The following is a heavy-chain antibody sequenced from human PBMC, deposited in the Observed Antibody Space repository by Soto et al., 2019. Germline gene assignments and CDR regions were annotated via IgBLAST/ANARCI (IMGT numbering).Heavy chain of an antibody. CDR3: AKLGDAVSGYFDF. J-gene: IGHJ5*01. CDR2: VSFDGSHK. D-gene: IGHD3-3*01. V-gene: IGHV3-30*18. Sequence: LRLSCAASGFTFSSYAIHWVRQAPGKGLEWVADVSFDGSHKTYAVPVRGRFTISRDNSKETVSLQMNDLRADDTALYYCAKLGDAVSGYFDFWGQGTQVTVSS. CDR1: GFTFSSYA.